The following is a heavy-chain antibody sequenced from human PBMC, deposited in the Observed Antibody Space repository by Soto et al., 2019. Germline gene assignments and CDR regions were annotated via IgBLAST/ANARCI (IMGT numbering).Heavy chain of an antibody. CDR1: GGSVSAFH. D-gene: IGHD5-12*01. CDR3: ARVYSGYDP. Sequence: SETLSLTCTVSGGSVSAFHWTWIRQPPGKGLEWIGYIFYSGSTNYNPSLKSRVTMSVDTSKNQFSLKLSSVTAADTAVYYCARVYSGYDPWGQGTLVTVSS. V-gene: IGHV4-59*02. CDR2: IFYSGST. J-gene: IGHJ5*02.